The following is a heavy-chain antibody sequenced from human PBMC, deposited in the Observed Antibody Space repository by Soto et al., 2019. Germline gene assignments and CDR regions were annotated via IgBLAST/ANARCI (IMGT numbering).Heavy chain of an antibody. CDR2: ISGSVGST. J-gene: IGHJ3*02. V-gene: IGHV3-23*01. D-gene: IGHD3-22*01. CDR1: GFTFSSYA. Sequence: QPGGSLRLSCAASGFTFSSYAMSWVRQAPGKGLEWVSAISGSVGSTYYADSVKGRFTISRDNSKNTLYLQMNSLRAEDTAVYYCAKAAYYYDSSGYYYAPELEAFAIWGQGTMVTFS. CDR3: AKAAYYYDSSGYYYAPELEAFAI.